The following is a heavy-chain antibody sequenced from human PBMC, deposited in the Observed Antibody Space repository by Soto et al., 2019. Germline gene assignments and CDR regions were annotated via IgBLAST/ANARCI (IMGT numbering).Heavy chain of an antibody. CDR1: GFTFSNAW. Sequence: GGSLRLSCAASGFTFSNAWMSWVRQAPGKGLEWVGRIKSKTDGGTTDYAAPVKGRFTISRDDSKNTLYLQMNSLKTEDTAVYYCTTGLQQLVRMYYYYGMDVWGHGTTVTVSS. V-gene: IGHV3-15*01. D-gene: IGHD6-13*01. J-gene: IGHJ6*02. CDR2: IKSKTDGGTT. CDR3: TTGLQQLVRMYYYYGMDV.